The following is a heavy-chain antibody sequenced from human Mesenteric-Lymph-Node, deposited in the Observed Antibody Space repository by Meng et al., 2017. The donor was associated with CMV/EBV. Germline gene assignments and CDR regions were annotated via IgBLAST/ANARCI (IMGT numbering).Heavy chain of an antibody. V-gene: IGHV3-30*04. CDR1: GFTFSNYA. CDR3: AALNSGTYGARGYFDS. J-gene: IGHJ4*02. D-gene: IGHD1-26*01. CDR2: ISYDGSIQ. Sequence: GESLKISCAASGFTFSNYAMHWVRQAPGKGLEWVAVISYDGSIQYYADSVEGRFTISRDNRFTISRDNSKNILYLQMNSLRPEDTAVYYCAALNSGTYGARGYFDSWGQGTLVTVSS.